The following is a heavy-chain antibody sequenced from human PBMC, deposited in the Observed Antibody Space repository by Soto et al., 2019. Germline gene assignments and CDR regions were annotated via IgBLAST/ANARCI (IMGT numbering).Heavy chain of an antibody. CDR2: MSYDGSNQ. CDR1: GFTLSSYA. CDR3: AKNVKNYLVSGYYYNGFDY. V-gene: IGHV3-30*18. J-gene: IGHJ4*02. D-gene: IGHD3-10*01. Sequence: GGSLRLSCAASGFTLSSYAMYWVRQAPGKGLEWVAVMSYDGSNQYYADSVKGRFTISRDNSKNTLYLQMNSLRAEDTAVYYCAKNVKNYLVSGYYYNGFDYWGQGTLVTVSS.